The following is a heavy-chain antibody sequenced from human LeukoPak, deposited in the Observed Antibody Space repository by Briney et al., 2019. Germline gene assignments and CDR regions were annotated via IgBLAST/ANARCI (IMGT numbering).Heavy chain of an antibody. CDR2: IYYSGST. CDR3: ARASLYASAPLKFDP. V-gene: IGHV4-59*08. J-gene: IGHJ5*02. Sequence: PSETLSLTCTVSGDSISSYYWSWIRQPPGKGLEWIGYIYYSGSTKYNPSLKSRVTISVDTSKNQFSLKLSSVTAADTAVYYCARASLYASAPLKFDPWGQGTLVTVSS. D-gene: IGHD2-8*01. CDR1: GDSISSYY.